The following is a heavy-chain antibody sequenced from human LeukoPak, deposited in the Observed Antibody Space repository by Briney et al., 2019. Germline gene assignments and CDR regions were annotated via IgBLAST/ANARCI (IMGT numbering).Heavy chain of an antibody. Sequence: GASVKVSCKASGYTFTSYYMHWVRQAPGQGLEWMGIINPSGGSTSYAQKFQGRVTMTEDTSTDTAYMELSSLRSEDTAVYYCATGGFRGYSYGPVSDAFDIWGQGTMVTVSS. CDR1: GYTFTSYY. J-gene: IGHJ3*02. CDR2: INPSGGST. D-gene: IGHD5-18*01. V-gene: IGHV1-46*01. CDR3: ATGGFRGYSYGPVSDAFDI.